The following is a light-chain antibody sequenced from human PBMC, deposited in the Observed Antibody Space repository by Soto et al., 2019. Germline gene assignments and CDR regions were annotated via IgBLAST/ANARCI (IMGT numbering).Light chain of an antibody. Sequence: EIVLTQSPAILSLSPGERATLSCRASQSVSSHLAWYQQKPGQAPRLLMYDTSNRATGIPARFSGSGSGTDTPPTISSLEPEDFAVYYYQQRVNWPLTFGGGTKVEIK. J-gene: IGKJ4*01. CDR1: QSVSSH. CDR2: DTS. CDR3: QQRVNWPLT. V-gene: IGKV3-11*01.